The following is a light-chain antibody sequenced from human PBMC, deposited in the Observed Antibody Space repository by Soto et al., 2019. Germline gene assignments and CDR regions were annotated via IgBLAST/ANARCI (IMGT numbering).Light chain of an antibody. J-gene: IGKJ4*01. CDR1: QNIATY. CDR2: GAS. V-gene: IGKV1-39*01. CDR3: LQTHNTPLI. Sequence: EIQMTQSPSSLSAYVGDTVTLSCRASQNIATYLKWYQQKPGKATKVLIYGASTLHSEVPSRFSGSGSGTEFTLTISGLQPEDFALYYCLQTHNTPLIFGGGTKVDIK.